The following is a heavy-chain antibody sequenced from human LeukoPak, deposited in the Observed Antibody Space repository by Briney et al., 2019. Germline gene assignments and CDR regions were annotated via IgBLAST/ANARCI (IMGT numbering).Heavy chain of an antibody. CDR2: ISWNRRSI. Sequence: QTGGSLRLSCAASGFTFDDYAVHWVRQGPGKGLEWVAGISWNRRSIVYADSMKGRFTISRDNAKKSLYLQMNSLRADDTALYYCAKDKGPGGAMAGHYFDSWGQGTLVTVSS. CDR1: GFTFDDYA. CDR3: AKDKGPGGAMAGHYFDS. V-gene: IGHV3-9*01. D-gene: IGHD6-19*01. J-gene: IGHJ4*02.